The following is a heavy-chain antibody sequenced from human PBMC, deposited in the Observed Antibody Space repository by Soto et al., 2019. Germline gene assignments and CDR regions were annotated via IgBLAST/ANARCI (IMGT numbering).Heavy chain of an antibody. J-gene: IGHJ4*02. CDR2: INPRGGST. CDR3: ARTDDYAFDS. Sequence: ASVKVSCKTSGYTFTSYYIHWVRQAPGQGLEWMGTINPRGGSTNYAPKFQGRVTVTRDTSTSTVYMELSSLRSEDTAVYYCARTDDYAFDSWGQGTQVTVSS. D-gene: IGHD4-17*01. CDR1: GYTFTSYY. V-gene: IGHV1-46*01.